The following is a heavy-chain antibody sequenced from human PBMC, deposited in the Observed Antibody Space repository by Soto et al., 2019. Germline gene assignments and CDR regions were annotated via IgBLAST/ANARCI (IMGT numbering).Heavy chain of an antibody. CDR1: GFTFSDYY. D-gene: IGHD3-9*01. V-gene: IGHV3-11*01. CDR2: ISSSGSTI. Sequence: GGSLRLSCAASGFTFSDYYMSWIRQAPGKGLEWVSYISSSGSTIYYADSVKGRFTISRDNAKNSLYLQMNSLRAEDTAVYYCARDRPDWVTYYYYYMDVWGKGTTVTVSS. J-gene: IGHJ6*03. CDR3: ARDRPDWVTYYYYYMDV.